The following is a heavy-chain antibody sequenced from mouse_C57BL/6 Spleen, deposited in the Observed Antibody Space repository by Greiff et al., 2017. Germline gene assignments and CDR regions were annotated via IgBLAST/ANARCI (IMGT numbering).Heavy chain of an antibody. CDR2: IYPGDGDT. V-gene: IGHV1-82*01. D-gene: IGHD1-1*01. Sequence: VKLMESGPELVKPGASVKISCKASGYAFSSSWMNWVKQRPGKGLEWIGRIYPGDGDTNYNGKFKGKATLTADKSSSTAYMQLSSLTSEDSAVYFCARDYYGSRPFAYWGQGTLVTVSA. CDR3: ARDYYGSRPFAY. CDR1: GYAFSSSW. J-gene: IGHJ3*01.